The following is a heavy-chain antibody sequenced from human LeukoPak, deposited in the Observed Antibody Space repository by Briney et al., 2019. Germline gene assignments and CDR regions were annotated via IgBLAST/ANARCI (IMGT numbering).Heavy chain of an antibody. CDR2: ISSSSSTI. D-gene: IGHD2-15*01. V-gene: IGHV3-48*04. CDR1: GFTFSSYS. Sequence: GGSLRLSCAASGFTFSSYSMNWVRQAPGKGLEWVSYISSSSSTIYYADSVKGRFTISRDNAKNSLYLQMNSLRAEDTAVYYCARTGGGSWWEKWFDPWGQGTLVTVSS. CDR3: ARTGGGSWWEKWFDP. J-gene: IGHJ5*02.